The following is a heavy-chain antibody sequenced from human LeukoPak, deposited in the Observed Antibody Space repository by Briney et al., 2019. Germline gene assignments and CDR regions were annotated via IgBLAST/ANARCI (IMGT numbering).Heavy chain of an antibody. CDR3: ARESVGMDV. D-gene: IGHD3-3*01. CDR1: GFTSSNYW. Sequence: GGSLRLSCAASGFTSSNYWMHWVRQAPGKGLVWVSRIKSDGSSTNYADSVKGRFTISRDNAKNTLYLQMNSLRVEDTAVYYCARESVGMDVWGQGTTVTVSS. CDR2: IKSDGSST. V-gene: IGHV3-74*01. J-gene: IGHJ6*02.